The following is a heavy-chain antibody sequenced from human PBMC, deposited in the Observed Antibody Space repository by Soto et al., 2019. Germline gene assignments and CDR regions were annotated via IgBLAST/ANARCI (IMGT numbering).Heavy chain of an antibody. D-gene: IGHD3-3*02. CDR1: GGSISSGGYY. CDR3: ARARSAGGIYHRCDP. J-gene: IGHJ5*02. Sequence: SETLSLTCTVSGGSISSGGYYWSWIRQHPGKGLEWIGYIYYSGSTYYNPSLKSRVTISVDTSKNQFSLKLSSVTAADTAVGDCARARSAGGIYHRCDPWGQGTLVPDSS. V-gene: IGHV4-31*03. CDR2: IYYSGST.